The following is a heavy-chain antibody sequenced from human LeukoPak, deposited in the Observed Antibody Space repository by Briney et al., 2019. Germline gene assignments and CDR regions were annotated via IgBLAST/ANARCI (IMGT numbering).Heavy chain of an antibody. CDR2: ISAYNGNT. V-gene: IGHV1-18*01. CDR3: ARVDPFVVIKDPDY. D-gene: IGHD3-22*01. J-gene: IGHJ4*02. CDR1: GYTFTSYG. Sequence: ASVKVSCKASGYTFTSYGISWVRQAPGQGLEWMGWISAYNGNTNYAQKLQGRVTMTTDTSTSTAYMELRSLRSDDTAVYCCARVDPFVVIKDPDYWGQGTLVTVSS.